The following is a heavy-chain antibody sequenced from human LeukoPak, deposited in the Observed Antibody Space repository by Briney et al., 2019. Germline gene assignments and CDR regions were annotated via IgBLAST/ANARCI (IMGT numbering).Heavy chain of an antibody. D-gene: IGHD1-1*01. CDR1: GDSVSRKSAA. V-gene: IGHV6-1*01. Sequence: QTLSLTCAISGDSVSRKSAAWYWIRQSPSRGLEWLGRSYYRSKLYDDYAVSLKSRITINPDTSKNQFSLHLNAVTPEDTAVYYCARGAVGQHESKGDVFDIWGQGTMVTVSS. J-gene: IGHJ3*02. CDR2: SYYRSKLYD. CDR3: ARGAVGQHESKGDVFDI.